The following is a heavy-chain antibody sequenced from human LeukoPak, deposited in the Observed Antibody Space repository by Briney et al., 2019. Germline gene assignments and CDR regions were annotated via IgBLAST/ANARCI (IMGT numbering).Heavy chain of an antibody. J-gene: IGHJ5*02. Sequence: ASVKVSCKASGYTFTSYGISWVRQAPGQGLEWMGWISAYNGDTNYAQKLQGRVTMTTDTSTSTAYMELRSLRSDDTAVYYCARDQDGRGYSYGLFDPWGQGTLVTVSS. CDR2: ISAYNGDT. V-gene: IGHV1-18*01. D-gene: IGHD5-18*01. CDR1: GYTFTSYG. CDR3: ARDQDGRGYSYGLFDP.